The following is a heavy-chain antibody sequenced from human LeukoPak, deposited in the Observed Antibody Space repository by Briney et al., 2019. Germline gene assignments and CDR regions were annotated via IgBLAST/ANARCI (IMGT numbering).Heavy chain of an antibody. J-gene: IGHJ4*02. D-gene: IGHD3-22*01. CDR2: INWNGGST. V-gene: IGHV3-20*04. CDR3: ARVGDSSGYYMDY. Sequence: GGSLRLSCAVSGFTFDDYGMTWVRQVPGKGLEWVSGINWNGGSTGYADSVKGRFIISRDNAKNSLYLQMNSLRPEDTALYYWARVGDSSGYYMDYWGQGTLVTVSS. CDR1: GFTFDDYG.